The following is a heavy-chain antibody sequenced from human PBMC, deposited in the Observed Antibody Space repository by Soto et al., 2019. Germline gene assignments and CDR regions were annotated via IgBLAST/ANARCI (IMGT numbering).Heavy chain of an antibody. D-gene: IGHD1-26*01. Sequence: QVQRVQSGGEVKKPGASVKVSCKASGYTFTSYGISWVRQAPGQGLEWMGRISAYNGNTNNAQKLQGRVTITTDTSTSTAYMQLRSLSSDDTAVYYCARVVGALGHWFDPWGQGTLVTVSS. CDR3: ARVVGALGHWFDP. V-gene: IGHV1-18*01. CDR1: GYTFTSYG. CDR2: ISAYNGNT. J-gene: IGHJ5*02.